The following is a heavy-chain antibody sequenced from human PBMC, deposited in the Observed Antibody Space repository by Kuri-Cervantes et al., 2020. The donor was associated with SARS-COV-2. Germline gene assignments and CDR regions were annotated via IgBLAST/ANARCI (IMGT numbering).Heavy chain of an antibody. CDR2: IKQDGSEK. J-gene: IGHJ3*02. Sequence: WETLRLTCAASGFTISSYWMSWVRQAPGEGLEWVANIKQDGSEKYYVDSVKRRFTISRDNAKNSLYLQMNSLRAEDTAVYYCARGGCSSTSCYYDDAFDIWGQGTMVTVSS. CDR3: ARGGCSSTSCYYDDAFDI. V-gene: IGHV3-7*01. D-gene: IGHD2-2*01. CDR1: GFTISSYW.